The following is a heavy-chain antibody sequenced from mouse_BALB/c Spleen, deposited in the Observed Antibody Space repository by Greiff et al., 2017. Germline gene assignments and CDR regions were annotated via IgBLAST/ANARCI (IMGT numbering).Heavy chain of an antibody. Sequence: VQLQQSGPELVKPGASVKMSCKASGYTFTSYVMNWVKQKPGQGLEWIGYINPYNDGTKYNEKFKGKATLTSDKSSSTAYMELRSLTSEDSAVYYCASEYYGWSREWLAYWGQGTLVTVSA. CDR2: INPYNDGT. CDR3: ASEYYGWSREWLAY. CDR1: GYTFTSYV. D-gene: IGHD1-1*01. V-gene: IGHV1-14*01. J-gene: IGHJ3*01.